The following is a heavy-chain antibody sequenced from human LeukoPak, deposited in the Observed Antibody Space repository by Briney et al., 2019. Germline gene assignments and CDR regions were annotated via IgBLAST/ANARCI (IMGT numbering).Heavy chain of an antibody. Sequence: ASVTVSFKASGYTFTSYAMHWVRQAPGQRLEWMGWINAGNGNTKYSQKFQGRVTITRDTSASTAYMELSSLRSEDTAVYYCARERLRYCSSTSCPGDYYYYGMDVWGEGTTATVSS. CDR1: GYTFTSYA. J-gene: IGHJ6*04. CDR3: ARERLRYCSSTSCPGDYYYYGMDV. V-gene: IGHV1-3*01. CDR2: INAGNGNT. D-gene: IGHD2-2*01.